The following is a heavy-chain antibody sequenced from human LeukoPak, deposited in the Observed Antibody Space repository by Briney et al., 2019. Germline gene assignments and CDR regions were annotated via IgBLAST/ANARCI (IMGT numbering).Heavy chain of an antibody. CDR3: ARFQSGYPYDY. J-gene: IGHJ4*02. Sequence: SETLSLTCTVAGGSISSYYWSWIRQPAVKGQEWIGYIYYSGSTNYNPSLKSRVTISVDTSKNQFSLKLSSVTAADAAVYYCARFQSGYPYDYWGQGTLVTVSS. V-gene: IGHV4-59*01. CDR2: IYYSGST. D-gene: IGHD3-3*01. CDR1: GGSISSYY.